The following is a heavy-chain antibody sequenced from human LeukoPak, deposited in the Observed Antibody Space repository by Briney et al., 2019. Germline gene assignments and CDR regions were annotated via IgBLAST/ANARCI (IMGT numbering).Heavy chain of an antibody. Sequence: SETLSLTCTVSGGPISGGGYYWSWIRQHPGKGLEWIGYIYYSGSTYYNPSLKSRVTISVDTSKNQFSLKLSSVTAADTAVYYCARGLTWQGSSLDYWGQGTLVTVSS. CDR3: ARGLTWQGSSLDY. D-gene: IGHD6-13*01. CDR1: GGPISGGGYY. J-gene: IGHJ4*02. V-gene: IGHV4-31*03. CDR2: IYYSGST.